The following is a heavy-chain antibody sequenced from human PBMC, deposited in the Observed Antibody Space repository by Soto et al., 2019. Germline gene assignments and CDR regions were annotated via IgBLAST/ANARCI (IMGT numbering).Heavy chain of an antibody. V-gene: IGHV3-9*01. CDR1: GFTFDDYA. CDR3: AKEIGWATVSTYAFDI. D-gene: IGHD4-4*01. Sequence: GGSLRLSCAASGFTFDDYAMHWVRQAPGKGLEWVSGISWNRGSIGYPDSVRGRFTISRDDAKNSLYLQTNSMGAEETALYYRAKEIGWATVSTYAFDIGGQATLVTLSS. J-gene: IGHJ3*02. CDR2: ISWNRGSI.